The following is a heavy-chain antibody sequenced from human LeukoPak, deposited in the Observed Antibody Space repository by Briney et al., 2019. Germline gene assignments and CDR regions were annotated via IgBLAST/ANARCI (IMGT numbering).Heavy chain of an antibody. V-gene: IGHV3-21*01. CDR1: GFTFSSYS. CDR2: ISSSSSYI. D-gene: IGHD6-13*01. J-gene: IGHJ4*02. CDR3: ARDKAIYSSSWYGVDY. Sequence: GGSLRLSCAASGFTFSSYSMNWVRQAPGKGLEWVSSISSSSSYIYYADSVKGRFTISRDNAKNSLYLQMNSLRAEDTAVYYCARDKAIYSSSWYGVDYWGQGTLVTVSS.